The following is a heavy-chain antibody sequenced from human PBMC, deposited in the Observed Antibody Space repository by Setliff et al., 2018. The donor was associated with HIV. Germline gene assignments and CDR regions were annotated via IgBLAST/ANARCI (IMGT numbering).Heavy chain of an antibody. CDR1: GFTFSSHA. CDR2: ISGSGGST. Sequence: PGGSLRLSCAASGFTFSSHAMSWVRQAPGKGLEWVSAISGSGGSTYYADSVKGRFTISRDNSKNTLYLQMNSLRAEDTAVYYCAGESSIAVAEYFQHWGQGTLVTVSS. CDR3: AGESSIAVAEYFQH. V-gene: IGHV3-23*01. D-gene: IGHD6-19*01. J-gene: IGHJ1*01.